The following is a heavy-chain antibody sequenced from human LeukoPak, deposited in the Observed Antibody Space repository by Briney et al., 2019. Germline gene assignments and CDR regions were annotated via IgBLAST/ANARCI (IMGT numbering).Heavy chain of an antibody. CDR1: GFTFSSYS. V-gene: IGHV3-21*01. CDR2: ISSSSSYI. D-gene: IGHD3-10*01. CDR3: AKDLWYDHPITMVRGALDY. J-gene: IGHJ4*02. Sequence: GGSLRLSCAASGFTFSSYSMNWVRQAPGKGLEWVSSISSSSSYIYYADSVKGRFTISRDNAKNSLYLQMNSLRAEDTAVYYCAKDLWYDHPITMVRGALDYWGQGTLVTVSS.